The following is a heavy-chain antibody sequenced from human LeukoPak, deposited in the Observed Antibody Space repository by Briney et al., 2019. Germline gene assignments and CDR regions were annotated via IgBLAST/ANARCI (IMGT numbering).Heavy chain of an antibody. D-gene: IGHD2-2*01. J-gene: IGHJ1*01. CDR2: FYSPGST. CDR3: ASARESCIGSSCYEYFHH. Sequence: GGSLRLSCAASGFTVTTKSMAWVRQAPGRGLEWVSVFYSPGSTYYADSVHGRFTISTDTSLNTLFLQMNSLRVEDTAVYYCASARESCIGSSCYEYFHHWGQGTPLTVSS. V-gene: IGHV3-53*01. CDR1: GFTVTTKS.